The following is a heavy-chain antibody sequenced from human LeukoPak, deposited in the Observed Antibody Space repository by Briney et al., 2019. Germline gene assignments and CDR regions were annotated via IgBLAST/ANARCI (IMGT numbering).Heavy chain of an antibody. Sequence: PSETLSLTCAVSGYSISSGYYWGWIRQPPGKGLEWIGSIYHSGSTYYNPSLKSRVTISVDTSENQFSLNLTSVTAADTAVYYGARVVSRQIGGFDPWGQGTVVTVSS. CDR3: ARVVSRQIGGFDP. CDR2: IYHSGST. CDR1: GYSISSGYY. V-gene: IGHV4-38-2*01. D-gene: IGHD3-16*01. J-gene: IGHJ5*02.